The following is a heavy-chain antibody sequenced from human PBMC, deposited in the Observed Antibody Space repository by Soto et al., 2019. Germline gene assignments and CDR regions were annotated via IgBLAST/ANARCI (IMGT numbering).Heavy chain of an antibody. CDR3: AHPRGYGVFDAVDI. CDR2: IRSGGDST. V-gene: IGHV3-23*01. D-gene: IGHD4-17*01. CDR1: GFVLSTYA. J-gene: IGHJ3*02. Sequence: PGGSLRLSCAASGFVLSTYAMNWVRQTPGKGLDWVSAIRSGGDSTSYAESVRGRFTISRDNSINTLYLQVSRLRTEDTAVYYCAHPRGYGVFDAVDIWGQGTMVTVSS.